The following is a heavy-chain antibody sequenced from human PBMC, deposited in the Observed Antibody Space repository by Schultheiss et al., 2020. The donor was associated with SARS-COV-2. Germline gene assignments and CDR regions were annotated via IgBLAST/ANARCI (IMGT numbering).Heavy chain of an antibody. CDR3: ARDQVAPFDY. CDR2: ISSSSSTI. J-gene: IGHJ4*02. V-gene: IGHV3-48*02. Sequence: GGSLRLSCAASGFTFDDYAMHWVRQAPGKGLEWVSYISSSSSTIYYADSVKGRFTISRDNAKNSLYLQMNSLRDEDTAVYYCARDQVAPFDYWGQGTLVTVSS. CDR1: GFTFDDYA.